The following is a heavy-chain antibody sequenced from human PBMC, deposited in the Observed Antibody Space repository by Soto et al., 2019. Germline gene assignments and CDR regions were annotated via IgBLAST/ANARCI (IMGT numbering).Heavy chain of an antibody. J-gene: IGHJ5*02. CDR1: GGSISSYY. CDR3: ARSDCISTSCYPLPPNWFDP. CDR2: IYYSGST. Sequence: PSETLSLTCTVSGGSISSYYWSWIRQPPGKGLEWTGYIYYSGSTNYNPSLKSRVTISVDTSKNQFSLKLTSVTAADTAVYYCARSDCISTSCYPLPPNWFDPWGQGTQVTVSS. V-gene: IGHV4-59*12. D-gene: IGHD2-2*01.